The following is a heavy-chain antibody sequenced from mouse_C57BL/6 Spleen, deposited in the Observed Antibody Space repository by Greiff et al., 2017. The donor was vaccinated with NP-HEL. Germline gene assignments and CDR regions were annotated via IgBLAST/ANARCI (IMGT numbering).Heavy chain of an antibody. V-gene: IGHV1-15*01. D-gene: IGHD1-1*01. CDR1: GYTFTDYE. J-gene: IGHJ4*01. CDR3: TNITTDPYYYAMDY. Sequence: QVQLQQSGAELVRPGASVTLSCKASGYTFTDYEMHWVKQTPVHGLEWIGAIDPETGGTAYNQKFKGKAILTADKSSSTAYMELRSLTSEDSAVYYCTNITTDPYYYAMDYWGQGTSVTVSS. CDR2: IDPETGGT.